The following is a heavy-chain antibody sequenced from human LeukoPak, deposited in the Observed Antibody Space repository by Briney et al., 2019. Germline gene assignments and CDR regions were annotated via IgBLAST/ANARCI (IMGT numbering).Heavy chain of an antibody. Sequence: PGGSLRLSCAASGFIFSSYAMGWVRQAPGKGLEWVSGISDSSGRTHYADSVKGRFTISRDNSKNTLYLQMNSLRAEDTAVYYCAKLPGRAADYWGQGTLVTVSS. V-gene: IGHV3-23*01. CDR2: ISDSSGRT. CDR1: GFIFSSYA. J-gene: IGHJ4*02. CDR3: AKLPGRAADY.